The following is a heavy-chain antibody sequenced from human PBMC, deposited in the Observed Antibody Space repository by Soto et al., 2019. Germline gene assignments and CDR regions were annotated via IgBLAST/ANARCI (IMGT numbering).Heavy chain of an antibody. CDR3: ARENYGSSSSLIYYYYGMDV. V-gene: IGHV4-59*01. J-gene: IGHJ6*02. CDR1: GGSISSYY. D-gene: IGHD6-6*01. Sequence: SETLSLTCTVSGGSISSYYWSWIRQPPGKGLEWIGYIYYSGSTNYNPSLKSRVTISVDTSKNQFSLKLSSVTAADTAVYYCARENYGSSSSLIYYYYGMDVWGQGTTVTVSS. CDR2: IYYSGST.